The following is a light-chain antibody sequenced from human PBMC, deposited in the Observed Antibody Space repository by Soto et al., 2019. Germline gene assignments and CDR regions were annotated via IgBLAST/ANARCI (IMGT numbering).Light chain of an antibody. CDR3: QSYDSSLSALYV. J-gene: IGLJ1*01. V-gene: IGLV1-40*01. Sequence: QSVLTQPPSVSGAPGQRVTISCTGSSSNIGAGYDVHWYQQLPGTAPKPLIYGNSNRPSGVPDRFSGSKSGTSASLAITGLQAEDEADYYCQSYDSSLSALYVVGTGTKVTVL. CDR2: GNS. CDR1: SSNIGAGYD.